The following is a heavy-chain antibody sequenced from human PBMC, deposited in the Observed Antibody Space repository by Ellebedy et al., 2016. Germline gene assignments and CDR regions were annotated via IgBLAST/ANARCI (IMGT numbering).Heavy chain of an antibody. CDR2: ISWNSGSI. CDR1: GDSISSYY. Sequence: LSLTCTVSGDSISSYYWSWIRQPPGKGLEWVSGISWNSGSIGYADSVKGRFTISRDNAKNSLYLQMNSLRAEDTALYYCAKGGRDYGGNSRDAFDIWGQGTMVTVSS. CDR3: AKGGRDYGGNSRDAFDI. D-gene: IGHD4-23*01. V-gene: IGHV3-9*01. J-gene: IGHJ3*02.